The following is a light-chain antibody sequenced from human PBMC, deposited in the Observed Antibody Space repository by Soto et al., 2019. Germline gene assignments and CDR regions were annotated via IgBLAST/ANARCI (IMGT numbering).Light chain of an antibody. V-gene: IGKV3-20*01. CDR3: QQYVGSPPYT. J-gene: IGKJ2*01. Sequence: EIVLTQSPGTLSLSPGERATLSCRASQSVSSNYLAWYQQQPGQAPRLLIYGASSRATGIPDRFSGGGSGTDFTLTISRLEPEDFSVFYCQQYVGSPPYTFGQGTKVEIK. CDR1: QSVSSNY. CDR2: GAS.